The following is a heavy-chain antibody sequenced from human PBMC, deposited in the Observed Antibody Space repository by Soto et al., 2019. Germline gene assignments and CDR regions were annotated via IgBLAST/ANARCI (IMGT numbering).Heavy chain of an antibody. CDR2: IWYDGSNK. CDR3: ARGSWDSSGWETNYYYYGMDG. V-gene: IGHV3-33*01. CDR1: GFTFSSYG. J-gene: IGHJ6*02. D-gene: IGHD6-19*01. Sequence: QVQLVESGGGVVQPGRSLRLSCAASGFTFSSYGMHWVRQAPGKGLEWVAVIWYDGSNKYYADSVKGRFTISRDNSKNTLYLQMNSLRAEDTAVYYCARGSWDSSGWETNYYYYGMDGWGQGTTVTFAS.